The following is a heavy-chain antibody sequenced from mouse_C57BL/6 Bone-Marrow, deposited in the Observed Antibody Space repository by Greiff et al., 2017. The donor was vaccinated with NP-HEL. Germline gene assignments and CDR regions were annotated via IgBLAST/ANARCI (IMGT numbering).Heavy chain of an antibody. D-gene: IGHD3-2*02. CDR2: ILPGSGST. Sequence: QVQLQQSGAELMKPGASVKLSCKATGYTFTGSWIEWVKQRPGHGLEWIGEILPGSGSTNYNEKFEGKAPFTADTSSNTAYMQLSSLTTEDSAIYYCARREAQATPYYFDYWGQGTTLTVSS. CDR3: ARREAQATPYYFDY. J-gene: IGHJ2*01. V-gene: IGHV1-9*01. CDR1: GYTFTGSW.